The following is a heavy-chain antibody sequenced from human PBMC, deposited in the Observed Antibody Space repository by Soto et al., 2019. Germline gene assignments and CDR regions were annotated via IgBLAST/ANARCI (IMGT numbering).Heavy chain of an antibody. V-gene: IGHV3-23*01. CDR1: GFTFSSYS. Sequence: EVQLLESGGGLVQPGGSLRLSCAASGFTFSSYSMIWVRQAPGKGLEWVSAISGSGGTTYYADSVKGRFTLSRDNSKNTLYLQMNSLRAEGTAVYYCAKGGVGYYDSTGYYLYYYYGMDVWGQGTTVTVSS. D-gene: IGHD3-22*01. CDR2: ISGSGGTT. J-gene: IGHJ6*02. CDR3: AKGGVGYYDSTGYYLYYYYGMDV.